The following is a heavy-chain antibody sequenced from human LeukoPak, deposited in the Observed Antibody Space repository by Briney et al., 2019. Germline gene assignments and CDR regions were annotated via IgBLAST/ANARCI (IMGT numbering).Heavy chain of an antibody. J-gene: IGHJ4*02. CDR2: IRYDGSNK. Sequence: GGSLRLSCAASGFTFSGSAMHWVRQAPGKGLEWVAFIRYDGSNKFFADSVKGRFTISRDNSKNTLFLQMSSLRPEDTAVYYCAKGYSYSLDYWGQGTLVAVSS. D-gene: IGHD2-21*01. CDR3: AKGYSYSLDY. CDR1: GFTFSGSA. V-gene: IGHV3-30*02.